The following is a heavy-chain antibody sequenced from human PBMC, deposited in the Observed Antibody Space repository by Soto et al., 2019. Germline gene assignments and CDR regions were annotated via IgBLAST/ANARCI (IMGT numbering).Heavy chain of an antibody. CDR3: ASAGGLGAVAADY. Sequence: QLQLQESGSGLVKPSQTLSLTCAVSGGSISSGGYSWSWIRQPPGKGLAWIGYIYHSGSTSYNPSLQSRATISVDRSKNQFPLKLSSVTAADTAVYYCASAGGLGAVAADYWGQGTLVTVSS. V-gene: IGHV4-30-2*01. D-gene: IGHD6-19*01. J-gene: IGHJ4*02. CDR1: GGSISSGGYS. CDR2: IYHSGST.